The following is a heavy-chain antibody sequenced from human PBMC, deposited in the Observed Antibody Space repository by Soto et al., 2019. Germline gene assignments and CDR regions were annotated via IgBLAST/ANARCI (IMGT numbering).Heavy chain of an antibody. CDR2: ISAYNGNT. Sequence: ASVKVYCKASGYTFTSYGISWVRQAPGQGLEWMGWISAYNGNTNYAQKLQGRVTMTTDTSTSTAYMELRSLRSDDTAVYYCARVGYYYDSSGYFDYWGQGTLVTVSS. J-gene: IGHJ4*02. CDR3: ARVGYYYDSSGYFDY. V-gene: IGHV1-18*01. D-gene: IGHD3-22*01. CDR1: GYTFTSYG.